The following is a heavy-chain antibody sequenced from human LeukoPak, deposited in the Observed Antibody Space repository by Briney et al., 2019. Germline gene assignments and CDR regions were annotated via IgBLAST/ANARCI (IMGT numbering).Heavy chain of an antibody. CDR3: ARGRPELHLYYFDY. Sequence: ASVKVSCKASGYTFTGYYMHWVRQAPGQGPEWMGWINPNSGGTNYAQKFQGRVTMTRDTSISTAYMELSRLRSDDTAVYYCARGRPELHLYYFDYWGQGTLVTVSS. J-gene: IGHJ4*02. D-gene: IGHD2-15*01. CDR1: GYTFTGYY. CDR2: INPNSGGT. V-gene: IGHV1-2*02.